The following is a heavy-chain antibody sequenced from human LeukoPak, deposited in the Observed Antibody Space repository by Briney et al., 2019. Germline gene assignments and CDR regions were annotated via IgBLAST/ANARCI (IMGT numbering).Heavy chain of an antibody. CDR1: GLNFSSYA. V-gene: IGHV3-23*01. Sequence: GEPLRLSYAPSGLNFSSYAMRWLPPAPGKGLEWVSAISGSGGSTYYADSVKGQFTISRDNSKNTLYLQMNSLRAEDTAVYYCAKETDHDYWGQGTLVTVSS. J-gene: IGHJ4*02. D-gene: IGHD1-14*01. CDR3: AKETDHDY. CDR2: ISGSGGST.